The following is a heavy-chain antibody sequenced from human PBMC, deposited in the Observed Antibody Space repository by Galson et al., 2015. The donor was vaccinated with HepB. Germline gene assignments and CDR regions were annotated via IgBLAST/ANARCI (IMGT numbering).Heavy chain of an antibody. D-gene: IGHD5-18*01. CDR1: GYSFTNYW. Sequence: QSGAEVKKPGESLKISCKISGYSFTNYWIGWVRQMPGKGLEWMGIIYPGDSTTTYSPSFQGQVTISADKFSSTAYLRWSSLKASGTAIYYCARHVTDTTMTYGMDVWGQGTTVTVSS. CDR2: IYPGDSTT. V-gene: IGHV5-51*01. J-gene: IGHJ6*02. CDR3: ARHVTDTTMTYGMDV.